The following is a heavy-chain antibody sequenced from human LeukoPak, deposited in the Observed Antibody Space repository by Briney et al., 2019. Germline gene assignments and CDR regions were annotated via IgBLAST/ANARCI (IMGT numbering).Heavy chain of an antibody. CDR1: GGPFSGYY. D-gene: IGHD1-26*01. CDR2: INHSGST. V-gene: IGHV4-34*01. J-gene: IGHJ4*02. CDR3: ARGSSGSYLLDY. Sequence: SETLSLTCAVYGGPFSGYYWSWIRQPPGKGLEWIGEINHSGSTNYNPSLKSRVTISVDTSKNQFSLKLSSVTAADTAVYYCARGSSGSYLLDYWGQGTLVTVSS.